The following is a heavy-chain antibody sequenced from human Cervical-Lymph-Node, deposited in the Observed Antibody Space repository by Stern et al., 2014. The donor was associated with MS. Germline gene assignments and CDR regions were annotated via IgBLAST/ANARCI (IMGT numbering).Heavy chain of an antibody. J-gene: IGHJ4*02. CDR1: GYTFTRNA. V-gene: IGHV7-4-1*02. CDR2: INNNTGKT. Sequence: QVQLVQSGSELKKPGASVTVSCKASGYTFTRNAMNWVRQAPGQRLEWMGWINNNTGKTTYAQGFPGRFGFSLDTPLRHAYLQISSLKAEDTAIYYCARVKPAAILDYWGQGTLVTVSS. D-gene: IGHD2-2*01. CDR3: ARVKPAAILDY.